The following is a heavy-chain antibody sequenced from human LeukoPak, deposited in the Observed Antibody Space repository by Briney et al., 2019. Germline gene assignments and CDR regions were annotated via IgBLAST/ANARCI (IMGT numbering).Heavy chain of an antibody. V-gene: IGHV3-23*01. J-gene: IGHJ4*02. Sequence: SGGSLRLSCAASGFTFSSYAMSWVRQAPGKGLEWVSAISGSGGSTYYADSVKGRFTISRDNSKNTLYLQMNSLRAEDTAVYYCAKDLDFWSGPENSGYGDWGQGTLVTVSS. CDR3: AKDLDFWSGPENSGYGD. D-gene: IGHD3-3*01. CDR1: GFTFSSYA. CDR2: ISGSGGST.